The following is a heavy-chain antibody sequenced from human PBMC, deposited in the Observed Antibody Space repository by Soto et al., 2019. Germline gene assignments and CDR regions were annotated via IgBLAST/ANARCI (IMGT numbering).Heavy chain of an antibody. CDR3: ARRVAEQWLVRTHYGMDV. CDR2: ISAYNGNT. J-gene: IGHJ6*02. V-gene: IGHV1-18*01. Sequence: ASVKVSCKASGYTFTSYGISWVRQAPGQGLEWMGWISAYNGNTNYAQKLQGRVTMTTDTSTSTAYMELRSLRSDDTAVYYCARRVAEQWLVRTHYGMDVWGQGITVTVSS. CDR1: GYTFTSYG. D-gene: IGHD6-19*01.